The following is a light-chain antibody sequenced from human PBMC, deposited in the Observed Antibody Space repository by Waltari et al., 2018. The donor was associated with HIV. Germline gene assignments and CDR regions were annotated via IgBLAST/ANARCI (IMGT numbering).Light chain of an antibody. Sequence: DIQMTQSPSSLSASVGDRVTIPCRASQSISTYLNWYQQKPGKAPKLLINAASSLQSGVPSRFSGCGSGTDFTLIISSLQPEDFATYYCQQSFSVPPSFGGGSKVEIK. J-gene: IGKJ4*01. CDR2: AAS. CDR1: QSISTY. CDR3: QQSFSVPPS. V-gene: IGKV1-39*01.